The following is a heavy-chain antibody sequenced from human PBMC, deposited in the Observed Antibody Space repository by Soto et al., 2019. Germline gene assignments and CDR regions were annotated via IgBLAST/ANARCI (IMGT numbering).Heavy chain of an antibody. CDR3: ARAISGYVT. D-gene: IGHD5-12*01. J-gene: IGHJ4*02. CDR2: INAGNGNT. CDR1: GITFSTYA. V-gene: IGHV1-3*01. Sequence: QVQLVQSGAEVKKPGASVKVSCKASGITFSTYAIHWVRQAPGQGLEWMGWINAGNGNTRYSQKFQGRGTLTRDTSASTTYMDLSSLRSEDTAIYYCARAISGYVTWGQGTLVTVSS.